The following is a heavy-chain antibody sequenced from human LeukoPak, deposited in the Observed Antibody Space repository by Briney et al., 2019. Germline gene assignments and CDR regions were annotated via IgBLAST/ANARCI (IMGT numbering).Heavy chain of an antibody. Sequence: GGSLRLSCAASGFTFSSYGMHWVRQAPGKGLEWVAFIRYDGSNKYYADSVKGRFTISGDNSKNTLYLQMNSLRAEDTAVYYCAKERDTAMVTIDYWGQGTLVTVSS. J-gene: IGHJ4*02. V-gene: IGHV3-30*02. D-gene: IGHD5-18*01. CDR2: IRYDGSNK. CDR1: GFTFSSYG. CDR3: AKERDTAMVTIDY.